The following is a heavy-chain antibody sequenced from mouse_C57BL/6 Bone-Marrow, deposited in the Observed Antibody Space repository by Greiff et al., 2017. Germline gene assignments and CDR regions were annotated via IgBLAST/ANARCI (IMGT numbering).Heavy chain of an antibody. J-gene: IGHJ1*03. D-gene: IGHD2-14*01. V-gene: IGHV1-64*01. CDR2: MHPNSGST. Sequence: LQQPGAALVTPGASVMLSCTASGYTFTSYWTHWVKQRPGQGLEWIGMMHPNSGSTNYDEKFKSKATLTVDKSSSTAYMQPSSLTSEDTAVDDSAGGYPWSIDVWGTGTTVTVSS. CDR3: AGGYPWSIDV. CDR1: GYTFTSYW.